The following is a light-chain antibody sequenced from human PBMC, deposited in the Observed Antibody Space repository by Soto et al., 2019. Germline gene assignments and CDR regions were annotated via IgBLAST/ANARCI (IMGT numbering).Light chain of an antibody. CDR3: AAWDDSLNGPV. Sequence: QSVLTQPPSTSGTPGQRGTISCSRSSSDIGRNTVNWFQQLPGTAPKVLIYRSNLRPSGVPDRFSGSKSGTSAALAISGLQSEDEAVYYCAAWDDSLNGPVFGGGTKLTVL. CDR2: RSN. J-gene: IGLJ3*02. CDR1: SSDIGRNT. V-gene: IGLV1-44*01.